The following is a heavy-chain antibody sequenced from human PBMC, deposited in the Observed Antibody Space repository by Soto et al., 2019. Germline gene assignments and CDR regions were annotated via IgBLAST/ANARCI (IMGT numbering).Heavy chain of an antibody. V-gene: IGHV3-30-3*01. CDR3: ARVAGITIFGVVIDGAFDI. CDR1: GFTFSSYA. J-gene: IGHJ3*02. CDR2: ISYDGSNK. Sequence: GGSLRLSCAASGFTFSSYAMHWVRQAPGKGLEWVAVISYDGSNKYYADSVKGRFTISRDNSKNTLYLQMNSLRAEDTAVYYCARVAGITIFGVVIDGAFDIWGQGTMVTVSS. D-gene: IGHD3-3*01.